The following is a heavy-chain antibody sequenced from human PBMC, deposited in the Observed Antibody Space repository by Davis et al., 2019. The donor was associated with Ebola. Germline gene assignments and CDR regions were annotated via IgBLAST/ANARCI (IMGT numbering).Heavy chain of an antibody. D-gene: IGHD6-13*01. CDR3: AKDGGGAAGSYYYYYGMDV. V-gene: IGHV3-30*18. Sequence: GGSLRLSCAASGFTFSSYGMHWVRQAPGKGLEWVAVISYDGSNKYYADSVKGRFTISRDNSKNTLYLQMNSLRAEDTAVYYCAKDGGGAAGSYYYYYGMDVWGQGTTVTVSS. J-gene: IGHJ6*02. CDR2: ISYDGSNK. CDR1: GFTFSSYG.